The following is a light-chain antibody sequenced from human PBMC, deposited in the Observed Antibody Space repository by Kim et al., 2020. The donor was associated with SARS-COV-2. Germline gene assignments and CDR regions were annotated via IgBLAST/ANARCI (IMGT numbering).Light chain of an antibody. CDR1: KLETKD. V-gene: IGLV3-1*01. Sequence: STGHTASLTCPGDKLETKDPFWHQQRPGQSPIQVIYQDNKRPSGIPERFSGSNSGDTATLTISGTQAMDEADYYCQAWDSSPALYVFGTGTKVTVL. J-gene: IGLJ1*01. CDR2: QDN. CDR3: QAWDSSPALYV.